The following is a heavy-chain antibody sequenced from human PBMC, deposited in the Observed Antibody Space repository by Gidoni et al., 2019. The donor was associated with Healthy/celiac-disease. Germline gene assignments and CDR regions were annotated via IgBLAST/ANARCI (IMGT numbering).Heavy chain of an antibody. J-gene: IGHJ3*02. D-gene: IGHD6-19*01. CDR3: ARVKDSSGWRGAFDI. CDR2: TRNKANSYTT. CDR1: AFPFTHHY. Sequence: VLLGEAGLRFVQPGGSLRRSCAASAFPFTHHYMDWVRQAPGKGLEWVGRTRNKANSYTTEYAASVKGRFTISRDDSKNSRYLQMNSLKTEDTAVYYCARVKDSSGWRGAFDIWGQGTMVTVSS. V-gene: IGHV3-72*01.